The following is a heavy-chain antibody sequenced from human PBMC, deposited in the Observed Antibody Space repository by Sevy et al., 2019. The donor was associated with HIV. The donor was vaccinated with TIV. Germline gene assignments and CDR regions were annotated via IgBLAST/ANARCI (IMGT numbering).Heavy chain of an antibody. V-gene: IGHV3-23*01. D-gene: IGHD2-8*01. CDR2: LSFGCGKI. CDR3: AREGCSRPHDY. CDR1: GFAFHEYS. Sequence: GESLKISCAASGFAFHEYSMSLIRQAPGKGLGWVATLSFGCGKINYADSVKGRFTISRDNSKNSFYLQMDNLGVEDTALYYCAREGCSRPHDYWGQGTRVTVSS. J-gene: IGHJ4*02.